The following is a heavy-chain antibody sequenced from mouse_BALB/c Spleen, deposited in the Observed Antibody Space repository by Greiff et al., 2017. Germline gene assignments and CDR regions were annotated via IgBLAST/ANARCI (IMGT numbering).Heavy chain of an antibody. V-gene: IGHV1-81*01. CDR3: AIGTTTVREDYYFDY. J-gene: IGHJ2*01. D-gene: IGHD1-1*01. CDR2: IYPGSGST. CDR1: GYTFTDYV. Sequence: QVQLQQSGPELVKPGASVKMSCKASGYTFTDYVISWEKQRTGQGLEWIGEIYPGSGSTYYNEKFKGKATLTADKSSNTAYMQLSSLTSEDSAVYFCAIGTTTVREDYYFDYWGQGTTLTVSS.